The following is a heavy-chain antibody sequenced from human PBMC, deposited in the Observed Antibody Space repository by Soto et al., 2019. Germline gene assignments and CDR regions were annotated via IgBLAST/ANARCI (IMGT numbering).Heavy chain of an antibody. D-gene: IGHD3-16*01. CDR3: ARLILVRITFNWFDP. Sequence: PGESLKISCKGSGYSFTSYWIGWVRQMPGKGLEWMGIIYPGDSDTRYSPSFQGQVTISADKSISTAYLQWSSLKASDTAMYYCARLILVRITFNWFDPWGQGTLVTVSS. V-gene: IGHV5-51*01. J-gene: IGHJ5*02. CDR1: GYSFTSYW. CDR2: IYPGDSDT.